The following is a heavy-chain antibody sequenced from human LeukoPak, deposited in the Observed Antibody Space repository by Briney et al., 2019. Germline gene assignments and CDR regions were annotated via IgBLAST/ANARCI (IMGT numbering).Heavy chain of an antibody. Sequence: SETLSLTCAVYGVSFSGYYWSWIRQPPGKGLEWIGEINHSGSTNYNPSLKSRVTISVDTSKNQFSLKLSSVTAADTAVYYCARGNYDYVWGSYRQTRIFDYWGQGTLVTVSS. CDR1: GVSFSGYY. CDR3: ARGNYDYVWGSYRQTRIFDY. CDR2: INHSGST. V-gene: IGHV4-34*01. J-gene: IGHJ4*02. D-gene: IGHD3-16*02.